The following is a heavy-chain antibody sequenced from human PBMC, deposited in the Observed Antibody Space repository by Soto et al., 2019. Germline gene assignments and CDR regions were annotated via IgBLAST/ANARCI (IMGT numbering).Heavy chain of an antibody. V-gene: IGHV3-30*18. J-gene: IGHJ4*02. CDR2: ISYDGINE. CDR3: AKDTYYHDSSGYYVFDH. CDR1: GFTFSSYG. Sequence: QVQLVESGGGVVQPGRSLSLSCTASGFTFSSYGMHWVRQTPGMGLEWVAHISYDGINEHYIDSVKGRFTISRDNSKNTVYLQMKSLRTEYTALYYCAKDTYYHDSSGYYVFDHWGQGTLVTVSS. D-gene: IGHD3-22*01.